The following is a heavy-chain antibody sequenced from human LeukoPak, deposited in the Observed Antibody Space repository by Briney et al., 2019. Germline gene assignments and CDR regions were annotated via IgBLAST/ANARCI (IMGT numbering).Heavy chain of an antibody. V-gene: IGHV1-8*01. CDR1: GYTFTSYD. D-gene: IGHD2-2*01. CDR2: MNPNSGNT. Sequence: ASVKVSRKASGYTFTSYDINWVRQATGQGLEWMGWMNPNSGNTGYAQKFQGRVTMTRNTSISTAYMELRSLRSDDTAVYYCARWGEYQLWAYFDYWGQGTLVTVSS. CDR3: ARWGEYQLWAYFDY. J-gene: IGHJ4*02.